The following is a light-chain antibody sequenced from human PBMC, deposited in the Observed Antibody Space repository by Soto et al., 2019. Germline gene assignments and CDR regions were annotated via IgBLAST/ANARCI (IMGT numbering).Light chain of an antibody. CDR1: QSISSW. CDR2: DAS. V-gene: IGKV1-5*01. Sequence: DIQMTQSPSPLSASVGDRVTITCRASQSISSWLAWYQQKPGKAPKLLIYDASSLESGVPSRFSGSGSGTEFTLTISSLQPDAFATYYCQQYNSYAWTSGQGTKVEIK. CDR3: QQYNSYAWT. J-gene: IGKJ1*01.